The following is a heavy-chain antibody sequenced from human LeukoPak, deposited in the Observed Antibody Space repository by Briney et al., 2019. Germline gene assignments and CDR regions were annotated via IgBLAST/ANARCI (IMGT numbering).Heavy chain of an antibody. D-gene: IGHD3-22*01. J-gene: IGHJ4*02. V-gene: IGHV3-23*01. Sequence: GGSLRIPCSVSGITLSNFGMSWVRQAPRKGLEWVAGIRGSGGSTKYADPVKGRFTIFRDNAKHTLYLQLHSLRAEDTAVYFCAKRGVVIRVILVGFHKEAYYFDSWGQGALVTVSS. CDR3: AKRGVVIRVILVGFHKEAYYFDS. CDR2: IRGSGGST. CDR1: GITLSNFG.